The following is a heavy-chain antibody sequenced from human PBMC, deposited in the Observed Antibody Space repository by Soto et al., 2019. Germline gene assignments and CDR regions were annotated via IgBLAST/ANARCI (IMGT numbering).Heavy chain of an antibody. CDR3: ARDSGGYCSGGSCPYNWFDP. J-gene: IGHJ5*02. D-gene: IGHD2-15*01. V-gene: IGHV4-30-4*01. Sequence: SETLSLTCTVSGGSISSGDYYWSWIRQPPGKGLEWIGYIYYSGSTYYNPSLKSRVTISVDTSKNQFSLKLSSVTPADTAVYYCARDSGGYCSGGSCPYNWFDPRGQGTLVTVSS. CDR2: IYYSGST. CDR1: GGSISSGDYY.